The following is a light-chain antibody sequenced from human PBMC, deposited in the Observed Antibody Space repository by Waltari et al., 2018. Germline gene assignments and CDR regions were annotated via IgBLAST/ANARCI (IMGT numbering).Light chain of an antibody. Sequence: DIQMTQSPSSLSASVGDRVTITCQASQGIGNNLAWYQQKPGKVPKLLIYKASTLQSGVPSRFSGSGSGTENTLTISSLQPEDFATYYCQQYYITPYTFGQGTKLEIK. J-gene: IGKJ2*01. V-gene: IGKV1-NL1*01. CDR2: KAS. CDR1: QGIGNN. CDR3: QQYYITPYT.